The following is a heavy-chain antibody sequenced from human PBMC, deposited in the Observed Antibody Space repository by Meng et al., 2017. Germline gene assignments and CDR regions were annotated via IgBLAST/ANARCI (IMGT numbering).Heavy chain of an antibody. CDR2: IYWNDDK. CDR1: GFSLSTSGVG. CDR3: AHTLLFGEFPN. Sequence: SGPTLVKPTQTLTLTRTFSGFSLSTSGVGVGWIRQPPGKALEWLALIYWNDDKRYSPSLKSRLTITKDTSKNQVVLTMTNMDPVDTATYYCAHTLLFGEFPNWGQGTLVTVSS. J-gene: IGHJ4*02. V-gene: IGHV2-5*01. D-gene: IGHD3-10*01.